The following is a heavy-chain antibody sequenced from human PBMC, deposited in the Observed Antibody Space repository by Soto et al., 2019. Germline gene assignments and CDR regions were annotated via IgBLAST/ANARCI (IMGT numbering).Heavy chain of an antibody. CDR2: ISYVGDKK. D-gene: IGHD6-19*01. Sequence: QVQLVESGGGVVQPGRSLRLSCAASGFTFSNYPMHWVRQAPGKGLEWVAVISYVGDKKYYADSVKGRFTISRDNSKNTLYLQMNSLRPEDTALYYCARDRHRIAVTGTCYWGQGTLVTGSS. J-gene: IGHJ4*02. CDR1: GFTFSNYP. V-gene: IGHV3-30-3*01. CDR3: ARDRHRIAVTGTCY.